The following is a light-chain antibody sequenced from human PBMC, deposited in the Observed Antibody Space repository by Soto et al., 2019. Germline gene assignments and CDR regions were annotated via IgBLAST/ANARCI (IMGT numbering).Light chain of an antibody. J-gene: IGKJ1*01. CDR3: QHYSGYPWT. V-gene: IGKV1-5*03. CDR2: KAS. Sequence: DIQMTQSPSTLSASVGDRVTITCRASQSISTWLAWYQQKPGKAPKLLTYKASSLESGVPSRFSGFGSGTEFTLTISSLQPGDFATYYCQHYSGYPWTFGQETKVDIK. CDR1: QSISTW.